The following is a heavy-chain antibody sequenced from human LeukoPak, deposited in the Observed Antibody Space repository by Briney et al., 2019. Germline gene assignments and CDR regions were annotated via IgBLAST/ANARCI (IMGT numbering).Heavy chain of an antibody. CDR1: GGSISSYY. Sequence: SETLSLTCTVSGGSISSYYWSWIRQPAGKGLEWIGYIYYSGSTNYNPSLKSRVTISVDTSKNQFSLKLSSVTAADTAVYYCARDGEPNHGYCSSTSCYSTLYYWGQGTLVTVSS. V-gene: IGHV4-59*01. D-gene: IGHD2-2*02. J-gene: IGHJ4*02. CDR2: IYYSGST. CDR3: ARDGEPNHGYCSSTSCYSTLYY.